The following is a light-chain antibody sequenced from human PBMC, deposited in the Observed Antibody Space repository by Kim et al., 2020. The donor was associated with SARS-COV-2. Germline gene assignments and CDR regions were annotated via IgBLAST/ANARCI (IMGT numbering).Light chain of an antibody. Sequence: GQRVTISCTGSSANIGAGYDVHWYQQLPGTAPKLLSYGNSNRPSGVPDRFSGSKSGTSASLAITGLQAEDEADYYCQSYDSSLRNVFGTGTKVTVL. V-gene: IGLV1-40*01. CDR2: GNS. CDR1: SANIGAGYD. J-gene: IGLJ1*01. CDR3: QSYDSSLRNV.